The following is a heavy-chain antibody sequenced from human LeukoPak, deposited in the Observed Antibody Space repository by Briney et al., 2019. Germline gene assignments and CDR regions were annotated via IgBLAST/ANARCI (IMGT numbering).Heavy chain of an antibody. CDR3: ARELLWFVTYYYGMDV. Sequence: SETLSLTCTVSGGSISSYYWSWIRQPAGKGLEWIGRIYTSGSTNYNPSLKSRVTMSVDTSKNQFSLKLSSVTAADTAVYYCARELLWFVTYYYGMDVWGQGTTVTVSS. CDR1: GGSISSYY. V-gene: IGHV4-4*07. CDR2: IYTSGST. J-gene: IGHJ6*02. D-gene: IGHD3-10*01.